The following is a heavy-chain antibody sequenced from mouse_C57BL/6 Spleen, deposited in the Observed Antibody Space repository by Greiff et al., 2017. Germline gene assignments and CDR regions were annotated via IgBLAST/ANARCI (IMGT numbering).Heavy chain of an antibody. CDR1: GYTFTSYW. D-gene: IGHD2-3*01. J-gene: IGHJ3*01. CDR2: INPSSGYN. V-gene: IGHV1-7*01. CDR3: ASGSGYDGYYGAY. Sequence: VQLQQSGAELAKPGASVKLSCKASGYTFTSYWMHWVKQRPGQGLEWIGYINPSSGYNKYNQKFKDKATLTADKSSSTAYMQLSSLTYEDSAVYYCASGSGYDGYYGAYWGQGTLVTVSA.